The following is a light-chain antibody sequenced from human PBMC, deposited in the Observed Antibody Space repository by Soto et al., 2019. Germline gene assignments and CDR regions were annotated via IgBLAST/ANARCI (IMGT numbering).Light chain of an antibody. CDR1: QNVGNN. CDR2: AAS. Sequence: VLTQSPATLSLSPGESATLSCRASQNVGNNVAWYQQKSGQAPRLLIYAASDRATGVPARFSGRMSGTDFTLTISSLEPEDFATYFCQQRSRWPRGTFGRGTKLE. CDR3: QQRSRWPRGT. J-gene: IGKJ2*02. V-gene: IGKV3-11*01.